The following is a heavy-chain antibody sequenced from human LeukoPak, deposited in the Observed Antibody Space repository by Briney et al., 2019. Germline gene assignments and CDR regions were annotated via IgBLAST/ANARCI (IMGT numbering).Heavy chain of an antibody. CDR1: GYSFTSYC. V-gene: IGHV5-51*01. CDR3: ARLLARRNYGIDV. J-gene: IGHJ6*02. D-gene: IGHD5-12*01. CDR2: IYPGDSDT. Sequence: GASLKIFSKTSGYSFTSYCNGCVLRQPPKKRQELGIIYPGDSDTRYRPALPCQVTSPADKSNSTAYLQWRSLKASDTAMYYSARLLARRNYGIDVWGQGTTLTVSS.